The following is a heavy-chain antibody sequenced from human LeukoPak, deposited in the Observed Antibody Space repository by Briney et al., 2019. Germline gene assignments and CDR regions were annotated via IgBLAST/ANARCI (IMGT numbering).Heavy chain of an antibody. CDR3: ARGVGSNWFIYFQY. D-gene: IGHD6-13*01. J-gene: IGHJ1*01. CDR2: IKQDESEK. V-gene: IGHV3-7*01. Sequence: GGSLRLSCAVSGFTFSSYWMSWVRQAPGKGLEWVAIIKQDESEKYYVDSVKGRFTISRDNAKNSLFLQMNSLRAEDTAVYYCARGVGSNWFIYFQYWGQGTVVTVSS. CDR1: GFTFSSYW.